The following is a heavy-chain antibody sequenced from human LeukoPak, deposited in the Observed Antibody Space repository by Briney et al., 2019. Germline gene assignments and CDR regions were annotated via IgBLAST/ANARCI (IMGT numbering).Heavy chain of an antibody. CDR3: ARASSGYYWDFDY. Sequence: PSETLSLTCTVSGDSIRSYNYLWGWIRQPPGKGLEWIGSIYYSGNTYYNPSLKSRVTISGDTSKNQFSLKVTSVTAADTAVYYCARASSGYYWDFDYWGQGTLVTVSS. D-gene: IGHD3-22*01. J-gene: IGHJ4*02. CDR2: IYYSGNT. CDR1: GDSIRSYNYL. V-gene: IGHV4-39*01.